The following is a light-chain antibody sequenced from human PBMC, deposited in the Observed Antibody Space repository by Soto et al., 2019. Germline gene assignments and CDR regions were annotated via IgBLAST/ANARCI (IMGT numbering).Light chain of an antibody. Sequence: EIVLTQSPGTLSLSPGQRATLSCRASQSISSNFLAWYQQKPGQAPRLLIYATSSRATGIPGRFSGSGSGTDFILTISRLEPEDFAVYYCQQYSSSWTFGQGTKVEIK. V-gene: IGKV3-20*01. CDR2: ATS. CDR1: QSISSNF. J-gene: IGKJ1*01. CDR3: QQYSSSWT.